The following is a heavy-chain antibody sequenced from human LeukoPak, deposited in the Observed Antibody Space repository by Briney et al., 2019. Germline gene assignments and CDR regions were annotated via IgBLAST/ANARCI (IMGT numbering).Heavy chain of an antibody. V-gene: IGHV4-39*01. CDR2: IYYSGST. J-gene: IGHJ4*02. Sequence: SETLSLTCTVSGGSISSSSYYWGWIRQPPGKGLEWIGSIYYSGSTYYNPSLKSRVTISVDTSKNQFSLKLSSVTAADTAVYYSARILMTYYYGSGSYSLDYFDYWGQGTLVTVSS. CDR3: ARILMTYYYGSGSYSLDYFDY. CDR1: GGSISSSSYY. D-gene: IGHD3-10*01.